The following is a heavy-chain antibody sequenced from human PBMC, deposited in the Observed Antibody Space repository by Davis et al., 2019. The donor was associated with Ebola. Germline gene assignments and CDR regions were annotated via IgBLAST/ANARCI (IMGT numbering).Heavy chain of an antibody. CDR3: ARDEAEYCSGGSCSKFDN. V-gene: IGHV3-21*01. Sequence: GGSLRLSCAASGFTFSHYSMNWVRQAPQKGLEWVSSVSGSSSYVYYADSVKGRFTVSRNNAKNSLHLEMTSLRAEDTAVYYCARDEAEYCSGGSCSKFDNWGQGTLVIVSS. CDR2: VSGSSSYV. J-gene: IGHJ4*02. D-gene: IGHD2-15*01. CDR1: GFTFSHYS.